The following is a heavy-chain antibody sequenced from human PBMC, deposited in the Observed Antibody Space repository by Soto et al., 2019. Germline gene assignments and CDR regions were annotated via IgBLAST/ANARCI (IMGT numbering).Heavy chain of an antibody. CDR3: ARDRSPDSGYGPFDY. CDR2: ISSSSSYI. V-gene: IGHV3-21*01. Sequence: PGGSLRLSCAASGFNFSSYSMNWVRQAPGKGLEWVSSISSSSSYIYYADSVKGRFTISRDNAKNSLYLQMNSLRAEDTAVYYCARDRSPDSGYGPFDYWGQGTLVTVSS. J-gene: IGHJ4*02. CDR1: GFNFSSYS. D-gene: IGHD5-12*01.